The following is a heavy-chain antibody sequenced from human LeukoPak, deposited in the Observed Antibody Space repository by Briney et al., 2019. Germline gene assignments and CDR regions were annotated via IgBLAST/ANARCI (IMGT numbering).Heavy chain of an antibody. D-gene: IGHD4-17*01. CDR3: AKLHDYGDGTVDY. CDR1: GFTFSSDA. J-gene: IGHJ4*02. Sequence: GGCLRFSCAASGFTFSSDAMSWVRQAPGKGLEWVSAISGSGGSTYYADSVKGRFIIYRDTSKNTLYLQMNSVRDEDTAVYYCAKLHDYGDGTVDYWGQGALVTVSS. V-gene: IGHV3-23*01. CDR2: ISGSGGST.